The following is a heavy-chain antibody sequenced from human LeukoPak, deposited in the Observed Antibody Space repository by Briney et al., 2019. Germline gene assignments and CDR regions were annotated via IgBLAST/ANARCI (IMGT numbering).Heavy chain of an antibody. CDR2: IYYTGNT. V-gene: IGHV4-39*07. D-gene: IGHD3-10*01. Sequence: SETLSLTCSVSGDSIIGYYWGWIRQPPGKGLEWIGNIYYTGNTYYNSSLKSRVTISLDTSKNQFSLKLSSVTPADTAVYYCARGGYYGSGNDFRFDPWGQGTLVTVSS. CDR1: GDSIIGYY. J-gene: IGHJ5*02. CDR3: ARGGYYGSGNDFRFDP.